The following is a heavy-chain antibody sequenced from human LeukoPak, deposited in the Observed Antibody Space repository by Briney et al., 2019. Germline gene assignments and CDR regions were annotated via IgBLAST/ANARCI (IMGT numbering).Heavy chain of an antibody. Sequence: QSGGSLRLSCAASGFTFSSYAMSWVRQAPGKGLEWVSAISDSGGSTYYADSVKGRFTISRDNSKNTLYLQMNSLRAEDTAVYYCAKAHTAFLEWLFADYWGQGTLVTVSS. CDR3: AKAHTAFLEWLFADY. CDR2: ISDSGGST. J-gene: IGHJ4*02. CDR1: GFTFSSYA. D-gene: IGHD3-3*02. V-gene: IGHV3-23*01.